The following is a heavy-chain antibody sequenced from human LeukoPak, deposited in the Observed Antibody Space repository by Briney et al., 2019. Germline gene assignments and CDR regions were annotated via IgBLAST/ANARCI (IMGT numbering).Heavy chain of an antibody. Sequence: ASVKASCKASGYTFTAYNMHWVRQAPGQGLEWMGWINPNSGGTNYAQKFQGRVTMTRDTSISTAYMELSRLRSDDTAVYYCARDYYDSSGFGAFDIWGQGTMVTVSS. D-gene: IGHD3-22*01. CDR1: GYTFTAYN. CDR3: ARDYYDSSGFGAFDI. CDR2: INPNSGGT. J-gene: IGHJ3*02. V-gene: IGHV1-2*02.